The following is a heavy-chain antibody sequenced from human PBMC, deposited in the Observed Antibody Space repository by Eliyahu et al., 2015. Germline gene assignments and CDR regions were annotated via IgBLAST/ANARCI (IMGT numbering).Heavy chain of an antibody. CDR3: ARAGYYRFDY. V-gene: IGHV3-74*01. Sequence: EVQLVESGGGLVQPGGSLRLSCAASGFTFSGSWMHWVRQAPGKGLVWVPPMNSDGSTTNYADSVMGRFTVSRDNAKNTLYLQMNSLRDEDTAVYYCARAGYYRFDYWGQGTLVTVSS. CDR2: MNSDGSTT. CDR1: GFTFSGSW. J-gene: IGHJ4*02. D-gene: IGHD3-22*01.